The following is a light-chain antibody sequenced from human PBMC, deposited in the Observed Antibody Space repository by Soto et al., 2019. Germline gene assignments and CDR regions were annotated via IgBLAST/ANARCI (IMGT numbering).Light chain of an antibody. Sequence: EIVLTQSPGTLSLSPGERATLSCWASQSVSGNFLAWYQVKPGQAPRLVVYGASTRASGFPDRFSGSGSGTDFTLTISRLEPEDFAVYYCQQYNNWPPLTFGGGTKVEIK. CDR2: GAS. J-gene: IGKJ4*01. V-gene: IGKV3-20*01. CDR3: QQYNNWPPLT. CDR1: QSVSGNF.